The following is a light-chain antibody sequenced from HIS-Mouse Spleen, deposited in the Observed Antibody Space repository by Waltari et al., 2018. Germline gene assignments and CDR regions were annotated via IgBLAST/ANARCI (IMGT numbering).Light chain of an antibody. J-gene: IGKJ4*01. CDR1: QSVSSY. V-gene: IGKV3-11*01. CDR2: DAS. CDR3: QQRSNWPPLT. Sequence: IVLTQYTATLSLSPGERTTLSCRASQSVSSYLAWYRQKSGQAPRLLINDASNRATGIPASFSGSESETDFTLTISSLEPEDFAVYYCQQRSNWPPLTFGGGTKVEIK.